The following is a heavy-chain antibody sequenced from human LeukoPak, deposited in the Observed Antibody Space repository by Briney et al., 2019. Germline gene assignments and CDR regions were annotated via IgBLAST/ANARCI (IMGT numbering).Heavy chain of an antibody. D-gene: IGHD3-3*01. J-gene: IGHJ4*02. V-gene: IGHV3-30*02. CDR2: IRFDGRNK. CDR1: GFTLSRNG. CDR3: ARDLGDFWSGPRYYFDY. Sequence: GGSLRLSCAASGFTLSRNGMHWVRQAPGKGLEWVAIIRFDGRNKNYGDSVKDRFTISRDNSKNTLFLEMNSLRAEDTAVYYCARDLGDFWSGPRYYFDYWGQGTLVTVSS.